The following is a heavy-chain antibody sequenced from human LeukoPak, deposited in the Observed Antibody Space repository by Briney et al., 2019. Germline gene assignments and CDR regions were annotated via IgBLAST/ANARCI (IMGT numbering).Heavy chain of an antibody. CDR2: ISYDGSNK. Sequence: GRSLRLSCAASGFTFSSYAMHWVRQAPGKGLEWVAVISYDGSNKYYADSVKGRFTISRDNSKNTLYLQMNSLRAEDTAVYYCARWVGSSPRGRAFDIWGQGTMVTVSS. CDR3: ARWVGSSPRGRAFDI. J-gene: IGHJ3*02. V-gene: IGHV3-30*01. D-gene: IGHD1-26*01. CDR1: GFTFSSYA.